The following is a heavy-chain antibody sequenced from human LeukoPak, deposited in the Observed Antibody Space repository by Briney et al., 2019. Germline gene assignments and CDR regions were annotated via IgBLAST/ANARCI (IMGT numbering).Heavy chain of an antibody. J-gene: IGHJ4*02. Sequence: TGGSLRLSCAASGFTFSSYAMHWVRQAPGKGLEWVSYISSSGSTIYYADSVKGRFTISRDNAKNSLYLQMNSLRDEDTAVYYCAREKIFGVVNAIDYWGQGTLVTVSS. V-gene: IGHV3-48*02. CDR2: ISSSGSTI. CDR3: AREKIFGVVNAIDY. D-gene: IGHD3-3*01. CDR1: GFTFSSYA.